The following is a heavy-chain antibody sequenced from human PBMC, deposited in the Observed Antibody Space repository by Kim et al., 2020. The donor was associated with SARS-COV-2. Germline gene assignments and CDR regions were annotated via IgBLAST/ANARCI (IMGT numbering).Heavy chain of an antibody. CDR2: IYHSGST. V-gene: IGHV4-4*02. J-gene: IGHJ6*02. Sequence: SETLSLTCAVSGGSISSSNWWSWVRQPPGKGLEWIGEIYHSGSTNYNPSLKSRVTISVDKSKNQFSLKLSSVTAADTAVYYCARQQQILPYGMDVWGQGTTVTVSS. CDR3: ARQQQILPYGMDV. D-gene: IGHD6-13*01. CDR1: GGSISSSNW.